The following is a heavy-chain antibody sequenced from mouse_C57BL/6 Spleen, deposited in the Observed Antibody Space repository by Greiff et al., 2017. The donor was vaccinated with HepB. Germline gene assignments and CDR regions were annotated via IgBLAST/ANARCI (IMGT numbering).Heavy chain of an antibody. J-gene: IGHJ1*03. CDR3: ARITGTDWYFDV. CDR1: GFTFSDYY. D-gene: IGHD4-1*01. V-gene: IGHV5-16*01. Sequence: DVMLVESEGGLVQPGSSMKLSCTASGFTFSDYYMAWVRQVPEKGLEWVANINYDGSSTYYLDSLKSRFIISRDNAKNILYLQMSSLKSEDTATYYCARITGTDWYFDVWGTGTTVTVSS. CDR2: INYDGSST.